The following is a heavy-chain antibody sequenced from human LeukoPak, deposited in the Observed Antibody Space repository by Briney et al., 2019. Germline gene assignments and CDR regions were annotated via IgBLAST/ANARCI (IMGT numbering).Heavy chain of an antibody. J-gene: IGHJ4*02. CDR3: AKGGYYDILTGTRGPRGYFDY. Sequence: GGSLRLSCAASGFTFSSYAMSWVRQAPGKGLEWVSTISISGGSTYYADSVKGRFTISRDNSKNTLYLQMNSLRAEDTAVYYCAKGGYYDILTGTRGPRGYFDYWGQGTLVTVSS. V-gene: IGHV3-23*01. CDR1: GFTFSSYA. D-gene: IGHD3-9*01. CDR2: ISISGGST.